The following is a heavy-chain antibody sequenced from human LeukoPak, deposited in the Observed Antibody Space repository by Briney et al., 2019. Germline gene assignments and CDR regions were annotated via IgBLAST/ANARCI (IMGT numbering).Heavy chain of an antibody. CDR3: ARKEVVRADKTPLLDY. V-gene: IGHV1-2*02. CDR2: IDPNSGGT. CDR1: GYTFTGYY. J-gene: IGHJ4*02. D-gene: IGHD3-10*01. Sequence: GASVKVSCKASGYTFTGYYMHWVRQAPGQGLEWMGWIDPNSGGTNYTQKFQGRVTMTRDTSISTAYMELSGLRSDDTAMYYCARKEVVRADKTPLLDYWGQGTLVTVSS.